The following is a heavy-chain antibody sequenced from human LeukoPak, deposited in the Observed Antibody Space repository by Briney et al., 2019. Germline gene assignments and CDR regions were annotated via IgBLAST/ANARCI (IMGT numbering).Heavy chain of an antibody. V-gene: IGHV3-23*01. Sequence: PGGSLRLSCAASGFTFSSYAMSWVRQAPGKGLEWVSAISGSGGSTYYADSVKGRFTISRDNSKNTLYLQMNSLRAEDTAVYYCAKDGYDFWSGYQSPFDYWGQGTLVTVSS. J-gene: IGHJ4*02. CDR1: GFTFSSYA. CDR2: ISGSGGST. CDR3: AKDGYDFWSGYQSPFDY. D-gene: IGHD3-3*01.